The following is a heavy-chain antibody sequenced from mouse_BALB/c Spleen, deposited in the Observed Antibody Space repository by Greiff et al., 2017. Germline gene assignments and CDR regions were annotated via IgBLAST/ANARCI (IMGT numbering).Heavy chain of an antibody. CDR1: GFTFSSYG. J-gene: IGHJ2*01. CDR2: INSNGGST. CDR3: AREGYYDY. Sequence: EVHLVESGGGLVQPGGSLKLSCAASGFTFSSYGMSWVRQTPDKRLELVATINSNGGSTYYPDSVKGRFTISRDNATNTQYLQMSSLKSEDTAMYYCAREGYYDYWGQGTTLTVAS. D-gene: IGHD2-3*01. V-gene: IGHV5-6-3*01.